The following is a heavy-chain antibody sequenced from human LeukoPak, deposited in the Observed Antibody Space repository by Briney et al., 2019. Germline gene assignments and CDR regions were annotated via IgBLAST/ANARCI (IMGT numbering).Heavy chain of an antibody. CDR3: ARDRRITMVRGVIGYYYGMDV. J-gene: IGHJ6*02. Sequence: ASVNVSCKASGYTFTSYGISWVRQAPGQGLEWMGWISAYNGNTNYAQKLQGRVTMTTDTSTSTAYMELRSLRSDDTAVYYCARDRRITMVRGVIGYYYGMDVWGQGTTVTVSS. CDR2: ISAYNGNT. D-gene: IGHD3-10*01. CDR1: GYTFTSYG. V-gene: IGHV1-18*01.